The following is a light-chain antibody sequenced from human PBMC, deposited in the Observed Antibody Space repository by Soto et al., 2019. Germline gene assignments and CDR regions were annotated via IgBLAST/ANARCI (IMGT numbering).Light chain of an antibody. J-gene: IGKJ1*01. Sequence: IQMTQSPSSLSASVGDRVTITCRASQSISGYLNWYQKKSGQAPRLLMYAASTMQSGVPSRFSGSGSGTDFTLTINSMQPEDFATYYCQQSYSSPPTFGQGTKGDIK. V-gene: IGKV1-39*01. CDR2: AAS. CDR3: QQSYSSPPT. CDR1: QSISGY.